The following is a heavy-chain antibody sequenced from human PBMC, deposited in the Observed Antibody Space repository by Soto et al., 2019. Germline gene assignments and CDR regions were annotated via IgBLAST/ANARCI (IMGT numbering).Heavy chain of an antibody. V-gene: IGHV4-59*01. CDR2: IYYSGIT. J-gene: IGHJ6*02. D-gene: IGHD1-20*01. CDR3: AIYNSNYYYGRDV. CDR1: GGSISSYY. Sequence: QVQLQESGPGLVKPSETLSLTCTVSGGSISSYYWSWIRQPPGKGLEWIGYIYYSGITNYNPSLKTRVTISVDTSKNQCSRKLSSLTAADTAVYSCAIYNSNYYYGRDVWCQGTTVTVSS.